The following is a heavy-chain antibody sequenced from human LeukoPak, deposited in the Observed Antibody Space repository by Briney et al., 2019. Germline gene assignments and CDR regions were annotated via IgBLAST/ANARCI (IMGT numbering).Heavy chain of an antibody. Sequence: GGSLRLSCAASGFTFSNYPIHWVRQAPGKGLEFVSSISSDGFSTYYGNSVKGRFIISRDNSKNTVYFQMGSLRAEDMAVYYCARTQQWMSTGGWYWFDSWGQGTLVTVSS. CDR1: GFTFSNYP. CDR2: ISSDGFST. D-gene: IGHD6-19*01. CDR3: ARTQQWMSTGGWYWFDS. J-gene: IGHJ5*01. V-gene: IGHV3-64*01.